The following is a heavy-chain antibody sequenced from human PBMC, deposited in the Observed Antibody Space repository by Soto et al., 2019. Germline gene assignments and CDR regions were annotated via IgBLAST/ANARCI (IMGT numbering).Heavy chain of an antibody. D-gene: IGHD2-15*01. V-gene: IGHV4-39*01. CDR3: ARHTPAISISDH. CDR1: GGSISSSSYY. J-gene: IGHJ4*02. CDR2: IYYSGST. Sequence: SETLSLTCTVSGGSISSSSYYWGWIRQPPGKGLEWIGSIYYSGSTYYKPSLKSRITISVETSKNQISLKLSSVTAADTAVYYCARHTPAISISDHWGQGTLVTVSS.